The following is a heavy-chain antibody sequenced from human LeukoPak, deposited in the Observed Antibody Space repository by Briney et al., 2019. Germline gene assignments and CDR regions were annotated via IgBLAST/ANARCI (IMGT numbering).Heavy chain of an antibody. D-gene: IGHD2-15*01. CDR1: GGSISSYY. J-gene: IGHJ5*02. V-gene: IGHV4-59*08. CDR2: IYYSGST. Sequence: PSETLSLTCTVSGGSISSYYWSWIRQPPGKGLEWIGYIYYSGSTNYNPSLKSRVTMSVDTSTNQISLNLSSVTAADTAVYYCARVVGSVNSIRFDPWGQGTLVTVSS. CDR3: ARVVGSVNSIRFDP.